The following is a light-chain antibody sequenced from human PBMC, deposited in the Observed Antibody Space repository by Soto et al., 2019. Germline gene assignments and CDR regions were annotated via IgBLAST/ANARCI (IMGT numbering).Light chain of an antibody. CDR3: QQRSNWPLT. Sequence: ETVLTQSPATLSLSPGERATLSCRASQSVSSYLAWYQQKPGQAPRLLIYDGSNRATGIPARFSGSGSGTDFTLTISSLEPEDFAVYYCQQRSNWPLTFGPGTKVDIK. J-gene: IGKJ3*01. V-gene: IGKV3-11*01. CDR2: DGS. CDR1: QSVSSY.